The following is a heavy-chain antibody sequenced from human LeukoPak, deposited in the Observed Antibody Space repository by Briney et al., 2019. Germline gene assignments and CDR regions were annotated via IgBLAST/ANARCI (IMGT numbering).Heavy chain of an antibody. CDR1: GFTFSDYY. Sequence: PGGSLRLSCAASGFTFSDYYMSWIRQAPGKGLEWVSYISSSGSTIYYADSVKGRFTISRDNAKNSLYLQMNSLRAEDTAVYYCASLPDARSITIFGVAPWGQGTLVTVSS. D-gene: IGHD3-3*01. J-gene: IGHJ5*02. CDR2: ISSSGSTI. CDR3: ASLPDARSITIFGVAP. V-gene: IGHV3-11*04.